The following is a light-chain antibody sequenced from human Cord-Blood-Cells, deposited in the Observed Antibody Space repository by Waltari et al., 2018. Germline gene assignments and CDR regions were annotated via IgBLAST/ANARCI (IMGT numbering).Light chain of an antibody. CDR1: QSISSY. V-gene: IGKV1-9*01. CDR2: AAS. Sequence: DIQLTQSPSFLSASVGDRVTITCRASQSISSYLAWYQQKPGKAPKLLIYAASTLQSGVPSRFRGSGSGTEFTLTISSLQPEDFATYYCQQLNSYSWTFGQGTKVEIK. CDR3: QQLNSYSWT. J-gene: IGKJ1*01.